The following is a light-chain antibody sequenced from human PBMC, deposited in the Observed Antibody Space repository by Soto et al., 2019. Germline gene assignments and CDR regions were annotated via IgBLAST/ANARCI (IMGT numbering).Light chain of an antibody. J-gene: IGKJ1*01. CDR3: QQSYNSPQT. V-gene: IGKV1-39*01. CDR2: AAS. Sequence: DIQMTQSPSSLSASVGDEVTSTCRASHTIMTYLNWYQLKPGKPPRLLIYAASSLQSGVPSRLSGSGSGTDFTLTINSLQPEDFATYSCQQSYNSPQTFGQGTKVDIK. CDR1: HTIMTY.